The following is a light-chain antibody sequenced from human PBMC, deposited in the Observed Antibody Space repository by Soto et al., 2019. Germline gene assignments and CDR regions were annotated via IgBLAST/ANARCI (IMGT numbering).Light chain of an antibody. Sequence: EIVMTQSPATLSVSPGERATLSCRASQSVSNNLAWYQQTPGQAPRLLIYRASTRATGIPARFSGSGSGTEFTLIISSLQSEDSAVYYCQQYNDWPPSYTFGQGTKLEIK. CDR2: RAS. V-gene: IGKV3-15*01. CDR3: QQYNDWPPSYT. CDR1: QSVSNN. J-gene: IGKJ2*01.